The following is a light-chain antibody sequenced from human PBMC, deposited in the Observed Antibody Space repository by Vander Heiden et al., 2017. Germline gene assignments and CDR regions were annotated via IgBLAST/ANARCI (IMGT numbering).Light chain of an antibody. V-gene: IGLV1-47*02. J-gene: IGLJ3*02. CDR1: SSNIGSNY. CDR3: AAWDDSLSGWV. CDR2: SNN. Sequence: QSVLTQPTSASGTPGQRVTISCSGSSSNIGSNYVYWYQQLPGTAPKLLIYSNNQRPSGVPDRFSGSQSGTSASLAISGLRSEDEADYYCAAWDDSLSGWVFGGGTKLTVL.